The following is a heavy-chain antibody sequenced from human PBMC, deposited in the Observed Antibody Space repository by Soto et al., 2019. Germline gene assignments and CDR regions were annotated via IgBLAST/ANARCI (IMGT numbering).Heavy chain of an antibody. CDR1: GFTFSSYS. CDR2: ISSSSSYI. Sequence: GSLRLSCAASGFTFSSYSMNWVRQAPGKGLEWVSSISSSSSYIYYADSVKGRFTISRDNAKNSLYLQMNSLRAEDTAVYYCARDKGTEYYYDSSGYYANDAFDIWGQGTMVTVSS. CDR3: ARDKGTEYYYDSSGYYANDAFDI. J-gene: IGHJ3*02. V-gene: IGHV3-21*01. D-gene: IGHD3-22*01.